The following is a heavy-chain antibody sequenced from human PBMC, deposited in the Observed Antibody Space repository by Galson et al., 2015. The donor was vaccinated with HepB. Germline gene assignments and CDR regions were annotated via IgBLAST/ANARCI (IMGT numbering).Heavy chain of an antibody. Sequence: SVKVSCKASGYTFTSYGISWVRQAPGQGLEWMGWISAYNGNTNYAQKLQGRVTMTTDTSTSTAYMELRSLRSDDTAVYYCARDVPRRINTIFQPNWFDPWGQGTLVTVSS. J-gene: IGHJ5*02. CDR2: ISAYNGNT. D-gene: IGHD3-3*01. CDR3: ARDVPRRINTIFQPNWFDP. V-gene: IGHV1-18*01. CDR1: GYTFTSYG.